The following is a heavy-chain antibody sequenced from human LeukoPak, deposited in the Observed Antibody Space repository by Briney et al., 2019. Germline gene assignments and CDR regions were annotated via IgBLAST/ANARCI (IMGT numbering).Heavy chain of an antibody. CDR2: IYTSGST. V-gene: IGHV4-61*02. J-gene: IGHJ6*03. CDR3: ARVVGANGWSGYYYYYYMDV. CDR1: GGSISSGSYY. Sequence: SQTLSLTCTVSGGSISSGSYYWSWIRQPAGKGLEWIGRIYTSGSTNYNPSLKSRVTISVDTSKNQFSLKLSSVTAADTAVYYCARVVGANGWSGYYYYYYMDVWGKGTTVTVSS. D-gene: IGHD3-3*01.